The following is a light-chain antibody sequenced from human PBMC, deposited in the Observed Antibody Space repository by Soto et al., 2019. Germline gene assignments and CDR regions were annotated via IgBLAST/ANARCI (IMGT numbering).Light chain of an antibody. CDR1: QSISDH. V-gene: IGKV1-39*01. Sequence: DIQMTQSPSSLPASVGDRVTITCRASQSISDHLNWYQQKPGKAPKLLIYAATTLQIGVPSRFSGSGSGTDFTLTISSLQPEDFATCYCQQSYSIPPLTFGGGTKVDIK. J-gene: IGKJ4*01. CDR3: QQSYSIPPLT. CDR2: AAT.